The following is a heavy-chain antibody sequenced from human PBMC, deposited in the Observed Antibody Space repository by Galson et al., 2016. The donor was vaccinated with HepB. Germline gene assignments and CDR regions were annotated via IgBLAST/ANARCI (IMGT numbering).Heavy chain of an antibody. CDR1: GYSFTNYW. CDR3: ARHEAMYSSDVPLNY. J-gene: IGHJ4*02. V-gene: IGHV5-51*01. D-gene: IGHD6-19*01. CDR2: IYPGDSDT. Sequence: QSGAEVKKPGESLKISGKGSGYSFTNYWIGWVRQMSGKGLEWMGIIYPGDSDTRSSPPFQGQVTISTDKSINTAYLQWSSLKASDTAMFYCARHEAMYSSDVPLNYWGQGTLVTVSS.